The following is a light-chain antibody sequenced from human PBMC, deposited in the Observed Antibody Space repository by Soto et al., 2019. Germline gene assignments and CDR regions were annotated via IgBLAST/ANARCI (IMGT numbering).Light chain of an antibody. CDR1: QSVSNY. J-gene: IGKJ1*01. CDR2: GAC. Sequence: EIVLTQSPGTLSLSPGERATLSCRASQSVSNYLAWYQRKPGQAPRLLIYGACSRATGIPDRFSGSGSGTDFTLTISRLEPEDFAVYYCHQYGGSPQTFGQGTKVEIK. V-gene: IGKV3-20*01. CDR3: HQYGGSPQT.